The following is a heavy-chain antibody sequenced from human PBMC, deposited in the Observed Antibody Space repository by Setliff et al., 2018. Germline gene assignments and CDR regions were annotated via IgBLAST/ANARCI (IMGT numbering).Heavy chain of an antibody. J-gene: IGHJ4*02. CDR3: ARGRIQLWKYYFDY. CDR2: IYYSGST. D-gene: IGHD5-18*01. CDR1: GGSISSSSYY. V-gene: IGHV4-39*07. Sequence: SETLSLTCTVSGGSISSSSYYWGWIRQPPGKGLEWLGSIYYSGSTYYNPSLKSRVTISVDTSQNQFSLKLRSLPAADTAVYYCARGRIQLWKYYFDYWGQGTLVTVSS.